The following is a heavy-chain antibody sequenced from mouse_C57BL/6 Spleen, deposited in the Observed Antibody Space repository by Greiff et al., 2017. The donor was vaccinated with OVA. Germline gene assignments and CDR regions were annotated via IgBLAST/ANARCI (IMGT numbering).Heavy chain of an antibody. CDR2: ISDGGSYT. CDR1: GFTFSSYA. Sequence: EVKVEESGGGLVKPGGSLKLSCAASGFTFSSYAMSWVRQTPEKRLEWVATISDGGSYTYYPDNVKGRFTISRDNAKNNLYLQMSHLKSEDTAMYYCARDGGSLDYWGQGTTLTVSS. D-gene: IGHD3-1*01. J-gene: IGHJ2*01. V-gene: IGHV5-4*01. CDR3: ARDGGSLDY.